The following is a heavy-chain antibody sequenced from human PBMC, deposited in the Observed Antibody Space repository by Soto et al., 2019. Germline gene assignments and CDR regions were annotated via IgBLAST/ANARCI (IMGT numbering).Heavy chain of an antibody. Sequence: PSETLSIICAFYVGSFSVYYWSWIRQPPGKGLDWIGEINHSGSTNYNPSLKRRVTISVDTSKNQFSLKLSSVTAADTAVYYCARAMDIVAKTPNWFDPRGQGTLVTVSS. D-gene: IGHD5-12*01. CDR2: INHSGST. CDR1: VGSFSVYY. J-gene: IGHJ5*02. V-gene: IGHV4-34*01. CDR3: ARAMDIVAKTPNWFDP.